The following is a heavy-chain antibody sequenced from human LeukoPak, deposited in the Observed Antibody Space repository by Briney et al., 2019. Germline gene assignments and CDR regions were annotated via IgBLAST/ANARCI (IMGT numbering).Heavy chain of an antibody. Sequence: PGGSLRLSCATSGFTFTDYPMNWVRQAPGKGLEWVSNIRTSTEGANYAIYADSVKGRFTISRDNAKNTLYIQVNSLRAEDTAVYYCARAVGWTQNSYYLDYWGQGTLVTVSA. D-gene: IGHD3/OR15-3a*01. J-gene: IGHJ4*02. CDR1: GFTFTDYP. CDR3: ARAVGWTQNSYYLDY. CDR2: IRTST. V-gene: IGHV3-11*06.